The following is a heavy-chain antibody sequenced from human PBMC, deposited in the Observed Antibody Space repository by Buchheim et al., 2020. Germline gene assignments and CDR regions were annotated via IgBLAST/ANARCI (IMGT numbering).Heavy chain of an antibody. CDR3: ARGEWELPDAEYFQH. CDR1: GGSISSYY. J-gene: IGHJ1*01. CDR2: IYYSGST. V-gene: IGHV4-59*01. Sequence: QVQLQESGPGLVKPSETLSLTCTVSGGSISSYYWSWIRQPPGKGLEWIGYIYYSGSTNYNPTLKSRVTISVDTSKNQFSLKLSSVTAADTAVYYCARGEWELPDAEYFQHWGQGTLVTVSS. D-gene: IGHD1-26*01.